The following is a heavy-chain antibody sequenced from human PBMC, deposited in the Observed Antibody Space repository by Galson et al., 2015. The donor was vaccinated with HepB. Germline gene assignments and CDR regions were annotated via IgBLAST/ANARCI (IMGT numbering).Heavy chain of an antibody. Sequence: SLRLSCAASGFTFSGYSMNWVRQAPGKGLEWVSSISSSSSYIYYADSVKGRFTISRDNAKNSLYLQMNSLRAEDTAVYYCARDEISARELLGYQDYWGQGTLVTVSS. J-gene: IGHJ4*02. CDR1: GFTFSGYS. D-gene: IGHD1-26*01. CDR2: ISSSSSYI. CDR3: ARDEISARELLGYQDY. V-gene: IGHV3-21*01.